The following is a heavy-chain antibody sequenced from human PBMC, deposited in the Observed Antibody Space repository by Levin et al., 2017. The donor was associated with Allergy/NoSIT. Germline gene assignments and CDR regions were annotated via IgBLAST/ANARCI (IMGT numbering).Heavy chain of an antibody. CDR3: ASDGSYVSLDI. CDR2: ISSSSTYI. D-gene: IGHD3-16*01. CDR1: GFTFSCYP. V-gene: IGHV3-21*01. J-gene: IGHJ3*02. Sequence: SCAASGFTFSCYPLNWVRQAPGKGLEWVSSISSSSTYIYYADSLKGRFTISRDDAKNSLSLQLNSLRVEDTAVYYCASDGSYVSLDIWGQGTMVTVSS.